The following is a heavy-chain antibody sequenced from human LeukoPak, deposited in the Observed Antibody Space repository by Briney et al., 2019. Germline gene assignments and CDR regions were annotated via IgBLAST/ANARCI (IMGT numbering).Heavy chain of an antibody. CDR1: GGSFSGYY. CDR3: ARSRTGYGNNWFDP. CDR2: INHSGST. D-gene: IGHD5-12*01. J-gene: IGHJ5*02. V-gene: IGHV4-34*01. Sequence: SETLSLTCAVYGGSFSGYYWSWIRQPPGKGLEWIGEINHSGSTNYNPSLKSRVTISVDTSKNQFSLKLSSVTAADTAVYYCARSRTGYGNNWFDPWGQGTLVTVSS.